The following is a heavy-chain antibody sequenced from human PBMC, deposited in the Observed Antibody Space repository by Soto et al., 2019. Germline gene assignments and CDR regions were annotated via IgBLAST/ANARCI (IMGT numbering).Heavy chain of an antibody. V-gene: IGHV3-23*01. CDR2: IRGSDGTT. CDR1: GFSFSTFD. CDR3: AKGAWLDL. D-gene: IGHD5-12*01. J-gene: IGHJ4*01. Sequence: EVQLLDSGGGLVQPGGSLRLSCEASGFSFSTFDMSWVRQAPGKGLQCVSFIRGSDGTTYYADSVRGRFTISRDNSRNTLYLQMNSLRADETALYYCAKGAWLDLWCRGTLVTVSS.